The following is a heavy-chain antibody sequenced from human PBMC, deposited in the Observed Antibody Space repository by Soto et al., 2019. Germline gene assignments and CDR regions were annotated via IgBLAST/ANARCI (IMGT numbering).Heavy chain of an antibody. CDR2: IWYDGSNK. Sequence: GGSLRLSCAASGFTFSSYGMHWVRQAPGKGLEWVAVIWYDGSNKYYADSVKGRFTISRDNSKNTLYLQMNSLRAEDTAVYYCARGDSSGWYGYYFDYWGQGTLVTVSS. CDR1: GFTFSSYG. J-gene: IGHJ4*02. V-gene: IGHV3-33*01. CDR3: ARGDSSGWYGYYFDY. D-gene: IGHD6-19*01.